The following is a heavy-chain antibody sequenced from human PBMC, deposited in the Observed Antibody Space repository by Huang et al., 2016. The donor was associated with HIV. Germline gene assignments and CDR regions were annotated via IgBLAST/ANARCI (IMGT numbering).Heavy chain of an antibody. V-gene: IGHV4-34*02. CDR2: VNDSGAP. CDR3: ARQWTILEWLLGLDV. J-gene: IGHJ6*02. CDR1: GGSFTGNY. D-gene: IGHD3-3*01. Sequence: QMQLQQRGAGLLKPSETLSLTCGVSGGSFTGNYLTWIRQAPGKGLGGIGEVNDSGAPNYNPSLNGRVTISLDKSNRELSRNRRSVTAADTAVYYCARQWTILEWLLGLDVWGQGTTVIVSS.